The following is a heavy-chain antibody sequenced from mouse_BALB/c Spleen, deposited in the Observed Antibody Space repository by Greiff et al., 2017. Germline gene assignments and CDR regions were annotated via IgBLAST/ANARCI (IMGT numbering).Heavy chain of an antibody. J-gene: IGHJ3*01. V-gene: IGHV1-15*01. CDR1: GYTFTDYE. D-gene: IGHD1-1*01. Sequence: VQLQQSGAELVRPGASVTLSCKASGYTFTDYEMHWVKQTPVHGLEWIGAIDPETGGTAYNQKFKGKATLTADKSSSTAYMELRSLTSEDSAVYYCTRGYYGLAWFAYWGQGTLVTVAA. CDR2: IDPETGGT. CDR3: TRGYYGLAWFAY.